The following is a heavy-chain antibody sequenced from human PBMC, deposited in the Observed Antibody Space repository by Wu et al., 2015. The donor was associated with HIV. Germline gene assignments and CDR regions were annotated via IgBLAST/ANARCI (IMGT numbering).Heavy chain of an antibody. CDR1: GGTFSTYP. J-gene: IGHJ6*02. D-gene: IGHD5-12*01. V-gene: IGHV1-69*05. Sequence: QVQLLQSGAEVKKPGSSVKVSCKASGGTFSTYPITWVRQAPGQGLEWMGGIIPMSGTADYAQKFQGRVTITTDESTTTAYMELSSLRSEDTAVYYCAINTDSVATSLYSLGVWGQGTTVTVSS. CDR2: IIPMSGTA. CDR3: AINTDSVATSLYSLGV.